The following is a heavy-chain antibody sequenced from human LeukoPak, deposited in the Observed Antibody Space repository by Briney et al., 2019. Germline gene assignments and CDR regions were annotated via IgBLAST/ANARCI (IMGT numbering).Heavy chain of an antibody. Sequence: PGGSPRLSCAASGFTVSSNYMSWVRQAPGKGLEWVSVIYSGGSTYYADSVKGRFTISRDNSKNTLYLQMNSLRAEDTAVYYCARDSGWTYYFDYWGQGTLVTVSS. V-gene: IGHV3-66*01. CDR3: ARDSGWTYYFDY. D-gene: IGHD3-10*01. CDR1: GFTVSSNY. J-gene: IGHJ4*02. CDR2: IYSGGST.